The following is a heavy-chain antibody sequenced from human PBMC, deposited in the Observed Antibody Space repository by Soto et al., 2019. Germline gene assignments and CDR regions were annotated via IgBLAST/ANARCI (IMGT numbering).Heavy chain of an antibody. CDR2: ISWNSGSI. CDR1: GFTFDDYA. V-gene: IGHV3-9*01. Sequence: VQLVESGGGLVQPGRSLRLSCAASGFTFDDYAMHWVRQAPGKGLEWVSGISWNSGSIGYADSVKGRFTISRDNAKNSLYLQMNSLRAEDTALYYCAKDSGYGDYSGFFDYWGQGTLVTVSS. D-gene: IGHD4-17*01. J-gene: IGHJ4*02. CDR3: AKDSGYGDYSGFFDY.